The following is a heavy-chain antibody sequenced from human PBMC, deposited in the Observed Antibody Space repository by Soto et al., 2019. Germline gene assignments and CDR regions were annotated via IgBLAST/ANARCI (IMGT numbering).Heavy chain of an antibody. CDR1: GYTFTSYG. V-gene: IGHV1-18*01. D-gene: IGHD3-10*01. J-gene: IGHJ6*02. CDR2: ISAYNGNT. Sequence: QVQLVQSGAEVKKPGASVKVSCKASGYTFTSYGFSWVRQAPGQGLEWMGWISAYNGNTNYAQKLQGRVTMTTDTSTSTAYMEMRSLISDDTAVYYCASNYLYYYGSGNTNYYGMDVWGQGTTVAVSS. CDR3: ASNYLYYYGSGNTNYYGMDV.